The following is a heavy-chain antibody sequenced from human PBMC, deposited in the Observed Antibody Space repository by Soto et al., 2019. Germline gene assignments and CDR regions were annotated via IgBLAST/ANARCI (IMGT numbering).Heavy chain of an antibody. J-gene: IGHJ5*02. CDR2: ISAYNGNT. CDR3: ARDSKMTTVTANWFDP. CDR1: GYTFTSYG. D-gene: IGHD4-4*01. Sequence: GASVKVSCKASGYTFTSYGISWMRQAPGQGLEWMGWISAYNGNTNYAQKLQGRVTMTTDTSTSTAYMELRSLRSDDTAVYYCARDSKMTTVTANWFDPWGQGTLVTVSS. V-gene: IGHV1-18*01.